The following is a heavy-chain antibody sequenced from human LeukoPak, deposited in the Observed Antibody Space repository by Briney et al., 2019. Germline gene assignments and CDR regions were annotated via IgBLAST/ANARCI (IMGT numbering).Heavy chain of an antibody. CDR1: GGPISSSSYY. Sequence: PSETLSLTCTVSGGPISSSSYYWGWIRQPPGKGLEWIGSIHYSGRTNYNPSLKSRVTISVDTSKNQFSLKLSSVTAADTAVYYCARGYCSGGSCYSYYYYNYMDVWGKGTTVTVSS. CDR2: IHYSGRT. D-gene: IGHD2-15*01. CDR3: ARGYCSGGSCYSYYYYNYMDV. J-gene: IGHJ6*03. V-gene: IGHV4-39*07.